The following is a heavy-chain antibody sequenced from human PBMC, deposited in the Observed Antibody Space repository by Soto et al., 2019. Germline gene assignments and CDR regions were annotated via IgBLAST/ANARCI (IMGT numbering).Heavy chain of an antibody. D-gene: IGHD3-10*01. CDR1: GGSISSGGYY. Sequence: QVQLQESGPGLVKPSQTLSLTCTVSGGSISSGGYYWSWIRQHPGKGLEWIGYIYYSGSSYYNPSLKSRVTISVDTSKNQFSLKLSSVTAADTAVYYCARGPGSPLAAEYFQHWGQGTLVTVSS. V-gene: IGHV4-31*03. J-gene: IGHJ1*01. CDR3: ARGPGSPLAAEYFQH. CDR2: IYYSGSS.